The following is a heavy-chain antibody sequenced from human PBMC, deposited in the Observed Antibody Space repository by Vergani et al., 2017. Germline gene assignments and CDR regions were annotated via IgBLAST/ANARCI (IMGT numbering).Heavy chain of an antibody. J-gene: IGHJ3*01. Sequence: QVQLQQWGAGLLKPSETLSLTCAVYGGSFSGYYWSWIRQPPGKGLEWIGEINHSGSTNYNPSLKSRVTISVDTSKNQFSLKLSSVTAADTAVYYCARGRPGGDGSGSSFWGQGTMVTVSS. CDR2: INHSGST. CDR3: ARGRPGGDGSGSSF. D-gene: IGHD3-10*01. CDR1: GGSFSGYY. V-gene: IGHV4-34*01.